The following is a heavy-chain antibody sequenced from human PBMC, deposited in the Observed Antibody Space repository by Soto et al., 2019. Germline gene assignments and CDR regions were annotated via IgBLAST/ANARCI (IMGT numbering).Heavy chain of an antibody. D-gene: IGHD6-6*01. CDR1: GFTLTNYA. CDR2: ISDDGDNK. CDR3: ARDPYSSSTLFAY. J-gene: IGHJ4*02. V-gene: IGHV3-30-3*01. Sequence: QVQLVESGGGVVQPGRSLRLSCAASGFTLTNYAMHWVRQAPGKGLEWLAVISDDGDNKYYADSVKGRFTISRDNSNKTLYLQINSLRPEDTAVYYCARDPYSSSTLFAYWGQGTLVTVSS.